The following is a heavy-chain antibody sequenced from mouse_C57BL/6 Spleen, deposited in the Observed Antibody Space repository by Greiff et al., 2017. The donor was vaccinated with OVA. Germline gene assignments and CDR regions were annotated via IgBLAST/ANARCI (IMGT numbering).Heavy chain of an antibody. CDR2: ISYDGSN. D-gene: IGHD1-1*01. CDR1: GYSITSGYY. CDR3: ARGAVANWYFDV. Sequence: ESGPGLVKPSQSLSLTCSVTGYSITSGYYWNWIRQFPGNKLEWMGYISYDGSNNYNPSLKNRISITRDTSKNQFFLKLNSVTTEDTATYYCARGAVANWYFDVWGTGTTVTVSS. J-gene: IGHJ1*03. V-gene: IGHV3-6*01.